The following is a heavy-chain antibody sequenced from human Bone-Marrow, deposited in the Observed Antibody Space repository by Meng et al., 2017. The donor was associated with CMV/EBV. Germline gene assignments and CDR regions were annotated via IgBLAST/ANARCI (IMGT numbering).Heavy chain of an antibody. CDR3: ARNYYDSSGYSAEYFQH. Sequence: FTFSSYGMHWVRQAPGKGLEWVAVISYDGSNKYYADSVKGRFTISRDNSKNTLYLQMNSLRAEDTAVYYCARNYYDSSGYSAEYFQHWGQGTLVTVSS. CDR1: FTFSSYG. CDR2: ISYDGSNK. J-gene: IGHJ1*01. V-gene: IGHV3-33*05. D-gene: IGHD3-22*01.